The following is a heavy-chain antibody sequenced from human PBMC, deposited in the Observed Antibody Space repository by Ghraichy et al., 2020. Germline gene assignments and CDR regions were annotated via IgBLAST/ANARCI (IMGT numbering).Heavy chain of an antibody. J-gene: IGHJ6*02. CDR1: GGTFSSTG. CDR3: ASREMATSFVWFGLDA. V-gene: IGHV1-69*13. Sequence: SVKVSCKTSGGTFSSTGFNWVRQVSGQGLEWMGEISSLYPTANYAQNFHGRITITADESTRAVYLELSSLRSDDTAVYYCASREMATSFVWFGLDAWGQGTTVTVSS. D-gene: IGHD5-24*01. CDR2: ISSLYPTA.